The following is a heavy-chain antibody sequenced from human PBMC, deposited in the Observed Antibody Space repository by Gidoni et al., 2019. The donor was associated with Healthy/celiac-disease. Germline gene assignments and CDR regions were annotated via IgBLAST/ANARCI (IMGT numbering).Heavy chain of an antibody. CDR3: ARDADAFDI. CDR1: GGSISSYY. V-gene: IGHV4-59*01. J-gene: IGHJ3*02. Sequence: QVQLQESGPGLVKPSATLSLTCTVSGGSISSYYWSWIRQPPGKGLEWIGYIYYSGSTNYNPSLKSRVTISVDTSKNQFSLKLSSVTAADTAVYYCARDADAFDIWGQGTMVTVSS. CDR2: IYYSGST.